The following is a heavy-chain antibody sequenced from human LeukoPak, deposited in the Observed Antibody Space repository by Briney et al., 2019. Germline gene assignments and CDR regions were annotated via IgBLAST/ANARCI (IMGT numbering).Heavy chain of an antibody. CDR1: GGSISGYH. CDR3: ARQEGGIVGPY. V-gene: IGHV4-59*08. CDR2: IYYSGST. Sequence: SETLSLTCAVSGGSISGYHWSWIRQPPGKGLEWIGYIYYSGSTNYNPSLKSRITMSVDTSKNQFSLKLNSVTAADTAVYYCARQEGGIVGPYWGQGTLVTVSS. D-gene: IGHD1-26*01. J-gene: IGHJ4*02.